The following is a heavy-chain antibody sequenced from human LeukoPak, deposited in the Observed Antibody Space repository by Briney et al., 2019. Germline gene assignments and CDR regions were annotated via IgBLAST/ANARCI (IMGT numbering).Heavy chain of an antibody. D-gene: IGHD6-19*01. V-gene: IGHV3-21*01. CDR1: GFTFSSYS. Sequence: GGSLRLSCAASGFTFSSYSMNWVRQAPGKGLEWVSSISSSSSYIYYADSVKGRFTISRDNAKNSLYLQMNSLRAEDTAVYYCARDRQQWLIRGGDHWGQGTLVTVSS. CDR2: ISSSSSYI. CDR3: ARDRQQWLIRGGDH. J-gene: IGHJ4*02.